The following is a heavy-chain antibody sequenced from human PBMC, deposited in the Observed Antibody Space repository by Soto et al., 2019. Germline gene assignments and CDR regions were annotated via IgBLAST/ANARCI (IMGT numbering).Heavy chain of an antibody. CDR2: ISDSGTT. V-gene: IGHV3-23*01. Sequence: EVQLLDSGGGWLQPGGSLRLSWEAPGFPFRTYAMSWVRQAPGKGLEWVSTISDSGTTYYADSVKGRFTISRDNSRNALDLQMNSLRVEDTAVYYCAKGGEGSCSRTSCLYFSDSWGQGTLVTVSS. CDR1: GFPFRTYA. CDR3: AKGGEGSCSRTSCLYFSDS. J-gene: IGHJ5*02. D-gene: IGHD2-2*01.